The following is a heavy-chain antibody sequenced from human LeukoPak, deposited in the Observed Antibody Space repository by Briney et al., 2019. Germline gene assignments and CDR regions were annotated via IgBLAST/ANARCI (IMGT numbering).Heavy chain of an antibody. CDR2: ISQDGTDK. V-gene: IGHV3-7*01. J-gene: IGHJ4*02. CDR1: GFTFISYY. Sequence: PGGTLRLSCAASGFTFISYYMSWVPQAPGKGLEWGANISQDGTDKDYVDPVKGSFPISRDNAKDYLYLRRNSLRAEETAVYYCVTDSRLRWGQGTMVTVSS. D-gene: IGHD4-17*01. CDR3: VTDSRLR.